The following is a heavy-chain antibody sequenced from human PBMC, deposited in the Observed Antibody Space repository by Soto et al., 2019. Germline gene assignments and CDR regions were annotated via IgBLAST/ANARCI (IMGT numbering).Heavy chain of an antibody. Sequence: QVQLVQSGAEVKKPGASVKVSCKASGYTFTNYDINWVRQATGQGLEWMGWMNPISGETGYAQKFQGRVTMTRNTSITTAYMELNSLGSEDTAVYFCARMATSGSLNWFDPWGQGTLVTDTS. J-gene: IGHJ5*02. CDR1: GYTFTNYD. D-gene: IGHD3-22*01. CDR2: MNPISGET. V-gene: IGHV1-8*01. CDR3: ARMATSGSLNWFDP.